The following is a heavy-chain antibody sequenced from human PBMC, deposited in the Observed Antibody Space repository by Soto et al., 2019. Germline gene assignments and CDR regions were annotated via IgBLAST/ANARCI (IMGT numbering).Heavy chain of an antibody. J-gene: IGHJ4*02. D-gene: IGHD6-13*01. CDR1: GYTFTTSW. V-gene: IGHV5-51*01. CDR3: ARHAGNSWKGDYFDY. CDR2: IDPGDSDT. Sequence: GESLKISCKASGYTFTTSWIGWVRQMPGQGLEWMGTIDPGDSDTRYSPSFQGRITISVDKSISTAYLQWSSLEASDTAIYYCARHAGNSWKGDYFDYWGRGALVTVSS.